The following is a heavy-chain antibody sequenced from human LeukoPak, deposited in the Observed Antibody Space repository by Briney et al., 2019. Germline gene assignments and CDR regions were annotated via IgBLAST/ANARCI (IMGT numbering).Heavy chain of an antibody. CDR2: ISWNSGSI. Sequence: PGRSLRLSCAASGFTFDDYAMHWVRQAPGKGLEWVSGISWNSGSIGYADSVKGRFTISRDNSKNTLYLQMNSLRAEDTAVYYCAKEFCSSTSCYFDYWGQGTLVTVSS. CDR1: GFTFDDYA. J-gene: IGHJ4*02. CDR3: AKEFCSSTSCYFDY. D-gene: IGHD2-2*01. V-gene: IGHV3-9*01.